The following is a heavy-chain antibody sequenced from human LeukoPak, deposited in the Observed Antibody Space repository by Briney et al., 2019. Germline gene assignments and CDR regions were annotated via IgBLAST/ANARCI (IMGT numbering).Heavy chain of an antibody. CDR1: GGSISSSSYY. V-gene: IGHV4-39*01. Sequence: SETLSLTCTVSGGSISSSSYYWGWIRHPPGKWLEWIGSIYYSGSTYYNPSLKSRVTISVDTSKNQFSLKLSSVTAADTAVYYCARVAAKTVDYWGQGTLVTVSS. CDR3: ARVAAKTVDY. CDR2: IYYSGST. D-gene: IGHD2-15*01. J-gene: IGHJ4*02.